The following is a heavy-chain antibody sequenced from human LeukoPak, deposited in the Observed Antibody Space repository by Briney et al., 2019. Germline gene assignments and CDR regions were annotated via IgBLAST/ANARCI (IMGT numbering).Heavy chain of an antibody. CDR1: GGSISSFSYY. J-gene: IGHJ4*02. CDR2: IYYSGST. D-gene: IGHD3-22*01. CDR3: ARVGDSSGYYYLVFDY. Sequence: SETLSLTCTVSGGSISSFSYYWGWIRQPPGKGLEWIGSIYYSGSTYYNPSLKSRVTISVDTSKNQFSLKLSSVTAADTAVYYCARVGDSSGYYYLVFDYWGQGTLVTVSS. V-gene: IGHV4-39*01.